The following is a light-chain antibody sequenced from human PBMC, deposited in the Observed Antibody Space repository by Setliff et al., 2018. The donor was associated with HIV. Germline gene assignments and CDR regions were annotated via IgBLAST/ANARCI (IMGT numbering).Light chain of an antibody. V-gene: IGLV2-14*01. CDR2: EVS. Sequence: QSVLTQPASVSGSPGQSITISCTGSSSDIGTYNFVSWYQQYPNKAPKVVIYEVSVRPSGISNRFSGSKSGNTASLTISRLQPEDDADYYCTSYTTSSAPLVFGSGTKV. CDR3: TSYTTSSAPLV. J-gene: IGLJ1*01. CDR1: SSDIGTYNF.